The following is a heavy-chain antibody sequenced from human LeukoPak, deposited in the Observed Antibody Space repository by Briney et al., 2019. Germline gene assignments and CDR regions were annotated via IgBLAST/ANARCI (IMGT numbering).Heavy chain of an antibody. J-gene: IGHJ6*03. Sequence: SQTLSLTCAVSGGSISSGGYSWSWIRQPPGKGLEWIGYIYHSGSTYYNPSLKSRVTISVDRSKNQFSLKLSSVTAADTSVYYCASISKLLPTPYYMDVWGKGTTVIVSS. CDR3: ASISKLLPTPYYMDV. D-gene: IGHD2-15*01. V-gene: IGHV4-30-2*01. CDR2: IYHSGST. CDR1: GGSISSGGYS.